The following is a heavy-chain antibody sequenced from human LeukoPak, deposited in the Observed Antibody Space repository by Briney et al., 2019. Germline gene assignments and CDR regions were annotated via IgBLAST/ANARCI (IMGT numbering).Heavy chain of an antibody. V-gene: IGHV4-34*01. CDR2: INHSGST. D-gene: IGHD3-10*01. J-gene: IGHJ4*02. CDR3: ARAYYYGSGEIDY. Sequence: PSETLSLTCTVSGGSFSGYYWSWIRQPPGKGLEWIGEINHSGSTNYNPSLKSRVTISVDTSKNRFSLKLSSVTAADTAVYYCARAYYYGSGEIDYWGQGTLVTVSS. CDR1: GGSFSGYY.